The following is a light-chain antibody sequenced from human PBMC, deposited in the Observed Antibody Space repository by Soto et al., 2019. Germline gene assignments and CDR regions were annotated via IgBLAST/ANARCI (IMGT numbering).Light chain of an antibody. J-gene: IGKJ2*01. Sequence: EIVLTQSPGTLSLSPGERATLSCRASQSVSSRYLAWYQQKPGQAPRLLMYGASSRATCIPDRFSGSGSGTDFTLTISRLEPEDFAVYYCQQYGSSPPYTFGQGTQLEIK. V-gene: IGKV3-20*01. CDR1: QSVSSRY. CDR2: GAS. CDR3: QQYGSSPPYT.